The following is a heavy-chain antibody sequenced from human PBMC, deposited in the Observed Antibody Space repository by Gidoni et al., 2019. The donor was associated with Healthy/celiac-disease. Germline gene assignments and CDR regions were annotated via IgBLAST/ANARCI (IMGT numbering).Heavy chain of an antibody. CDR1: VGSISSSSYY. J-gene: IGHJ6*02. CDR2: IYYSGST. Sequence: HLQLQASGPGLVKPSATLSLTCTVPVGSISSSSYYCGCIRQPPGKGLEWIGGIYYSGSTYYKPSLKSRVTISVDTSKNQFSLKVSSVTAAETAVYYCARDRGSCSSTRCQILYYYYYGMDVWGQGTTVTVSS. CDR3: ARDRGSCSSTRCQILYYYYYGMDV. D-gene: IGHD2-2*01. V-gene: IGHV4-39*07.